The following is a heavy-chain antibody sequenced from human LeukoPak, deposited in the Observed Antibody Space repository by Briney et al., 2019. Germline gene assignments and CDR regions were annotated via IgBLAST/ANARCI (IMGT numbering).Heavy chain of an antibody. D-gene: IGHD2-2*01. Sequence: GGSLRLSCAASGFTFSSYGMHWVRQAPGKGLEWVAFIRYDGSNKYYADSVKGRFTISRDNSKNTLYLQMNSLRAEDTAVYYCAKDLVPAAITYYFDYWGQGTLVTVSS. CDR2: IRYDGSNK. CDR1: GFTFSSYG. CDR3: AKDLVPAAITYYFDY. V-gene: IGHV3-30*02. J-gene: IGHJ4*02.